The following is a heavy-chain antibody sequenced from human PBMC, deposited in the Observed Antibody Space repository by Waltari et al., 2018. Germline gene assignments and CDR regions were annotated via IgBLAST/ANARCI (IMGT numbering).Heavy chain of an antibody. V-gene: IGHV4-34*01. D-gene: IGHD3-3*01. CDR3: ARRDYDFWSGYYTDY. J-gene: IGHJ4*02. Sequence: QVQLQQWGAGLLKPSETLSLTCAVYGGSFSGYYWSWIRQPPGKGLEWIGEINHSGSTNYNPSRKSRVTISVDTSKNQFSLKLSSVTAADTAVYYCARRDYDFWSGYYTDYWGQGTLVIVSS. CDR1: GGSFSGYY. CDR2: INHSGST.